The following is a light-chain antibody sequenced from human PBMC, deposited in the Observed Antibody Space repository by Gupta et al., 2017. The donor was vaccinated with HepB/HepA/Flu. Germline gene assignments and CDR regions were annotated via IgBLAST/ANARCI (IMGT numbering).Light chain of an antibody. CDR3: QHKDSSPVT. CDR1: QKINRS. CDR2: AAS. J-gene: IGKJ4*01. Sequence: DIQMTQSPSSLSASVGDRVTFTCRASQKINRSSNWYQQKPGEVPKLLIYAASRLKSGVPSRFSGSSSGTDFILTIRRRQPEDFAYYYCQHKDSSPVTFGRGTKVEIK. V-gene: IGKV1-39*01.